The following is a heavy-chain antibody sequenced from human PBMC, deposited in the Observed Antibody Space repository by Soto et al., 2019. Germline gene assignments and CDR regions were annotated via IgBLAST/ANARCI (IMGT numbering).Heavy chain of an antibody. CDR1: GGSINNYY. V-gene: IGHV4-59*08. J-gene: IGHJ5*02. CDR2: VFYSGST. Sequence: PSETLSLTRTVSGGSINNYYWSWIRQPPGKGLEWIGYVFYSGSTNYNPSLNSRVTISVDMSKNQFSLKLTSVTAADTAIYQCVRYDTWGQGILVTVSS. CDR3: VRYDT.